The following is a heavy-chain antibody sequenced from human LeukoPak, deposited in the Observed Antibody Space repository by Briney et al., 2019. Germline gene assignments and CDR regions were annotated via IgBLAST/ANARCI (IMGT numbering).Heavy chain of an antibody. CDR2: INPSGGST. Sequence: GASVKVSCKSYGYTFTSYFMHWVRQAPGQGLEWMGIINPSGGSTNYAQKFQGRVTMTRDTSTSTVYMELSRLRSEDTAVYYCARGDHVRICAESAFDIWGQGTKVTVSS. CDR1: GYTFTSYF. D-gene: IGHD3-3*01. J-gene: IGHJ3*02. V-gene: IGHV1-46*01. CDR3: ARGDHVRICAESAFDI.